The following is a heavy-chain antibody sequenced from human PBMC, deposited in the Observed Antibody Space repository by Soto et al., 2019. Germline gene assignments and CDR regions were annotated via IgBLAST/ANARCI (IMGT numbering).Heavy chain of an antibody. CDR3: ARGGIGWFDP. CDR2: ISYDGGNT. V-gene: IGHV3-23*01. Sequence: TGGSLRLSCAASGFTFSSYAMNWVRQAPGRGLEWVSTISYDGGNTYYPHSVKGRFTISRDNSKNTLYLQMNSLRAEDAAVYYCARGGIGWFDPWGQGTLVTVFS. J-gene: IGHJ5*02. D-gene: IGHD2-21*01. CDR1: GFTFSSYA.